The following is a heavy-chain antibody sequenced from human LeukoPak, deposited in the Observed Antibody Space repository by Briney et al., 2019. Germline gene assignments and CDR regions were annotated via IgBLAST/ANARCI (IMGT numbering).Heavy chain of an antibody. CDR3: TRGCGGDCYGALRY. D-gene: IGHD2-21*02. Sequence: GGSLRPSCTPSGFTLGDYAMSWVRQAPAQGREWGGFIRSKAYGGTTEYAASVKGRFTISRDDSKSIAYLQMNSLKTEDTAVYYCTRGCGGDCYGALRYWGQGTLVTVSS. V-gene: IGHV3-49*04. CDR2: IRSKAYGGTT. CDR1: GFTLGDYA. J-gene: IGHJ4*02.